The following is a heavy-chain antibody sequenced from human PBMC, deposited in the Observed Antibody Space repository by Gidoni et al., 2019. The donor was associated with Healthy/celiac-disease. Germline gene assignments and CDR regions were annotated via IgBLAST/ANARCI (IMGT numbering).Heavy chain of an antibody. D-gene: IGHD3-22*01. Sequence: QVQLVQSGAEVKKPGSSVKVSCKASGGTFSSYAISWVRQAPGQGLEWMGGIIPIFGTANYAQKFQGRVTITADESTSTAYMELSSLRSEDTAVYYCARDPYYYDSSGYPDYFDYWGQGTLVTVSS. J-gene: IGHJ4*02. CDR1: GGTFSSYA. CDR3: ARDPYYYDSSGYPDYFDY. CDR2: IIPIFGTA. V-gene: IGHV1-69*01.